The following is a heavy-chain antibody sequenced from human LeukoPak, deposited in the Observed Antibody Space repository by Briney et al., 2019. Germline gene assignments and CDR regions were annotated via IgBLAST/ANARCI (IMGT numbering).Heavy chain of an antibody. CDR3: ARRRQERWLWGY. J-gene: IGHJ4*02. CDR2: INHSGST. V-gene: IGHV4-34*01. Sequence: PSETLSLTCAVYGGSFSGYYWSWIRQPLGKGLEWIGEINHSGSTNYNPSLKSRVTISVDTSKNQFSLKLSSVTAADTAVYYCARRRQERWLWGYWGQGTLVTVSS. CDR1: GGSFSGYY. D-gene: IGHD5-24*01.